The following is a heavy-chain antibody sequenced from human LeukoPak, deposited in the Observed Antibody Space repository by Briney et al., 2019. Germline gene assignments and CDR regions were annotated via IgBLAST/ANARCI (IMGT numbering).Heavy chain of an antibody. Sequence: PGGSLRLSCAASGFTFRNFWMTWVRQAPGKGLEWVANIRQDGGKTYYVDSVKGRFTISRDSAKNSVYLQMNSLRAEDTAVYYCAREEGLRSNYGVYYYYYMDVWGKGTTVTVSS. CDR2: IRQDGGKT. V-gene: IGHV3-7*01. D-gene: IGHD4-11*01. CDR1: GFTFRNFW. J-gene: IGHJ6*03. CDR3: AREEGLRSNYGVYYYYYMDV.